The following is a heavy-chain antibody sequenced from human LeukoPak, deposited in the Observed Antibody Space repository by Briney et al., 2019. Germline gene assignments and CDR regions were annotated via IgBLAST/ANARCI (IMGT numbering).Heavy chain of an antibody. J-gene: IGHJ5*02. V-gene: IGHV1-3*01. CDR1: GYTFTSYA. CDR2: INAGTGNT. CDR3: ARGPPGGSGIVLDP. D-gene: IGHD3-10*01. Sequence: GASVKVSCKASGYTFTSYAMHWVRQAPGQRLEWMGWINAGTGNTKYSQKFQGRVTITRDTSASTAYMELSSLRSEDTAVYYCARGPPGGSGIVLDPWGQGTLVTVSS.